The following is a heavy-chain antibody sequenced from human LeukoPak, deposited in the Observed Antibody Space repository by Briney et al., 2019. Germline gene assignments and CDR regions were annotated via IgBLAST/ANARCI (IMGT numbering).Heavy chain of an antibody. CDR2: ISSSSSSYI. J-gene: IGHJ4*02. CDR1: GFTFSSYS. V-gene: IGHV3-21*01. Sequence: GGPLRLSCAASGFTFSSYSMNWVRQAPGKGLEWVSSISSSSSSYIYYADSVKGRFTISRDNAEKSVYLQMNGLRAEDTAVYYCATYSGYDRIFDHWGQGTLVTVSS. D-gene: IGHD5-12*01. CDR3: ATYSGYDRIFDH.